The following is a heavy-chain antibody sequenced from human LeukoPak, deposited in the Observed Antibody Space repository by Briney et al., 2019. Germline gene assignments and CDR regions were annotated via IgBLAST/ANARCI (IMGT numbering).Heavy chain of an antibody. Sequence: GASVKVSCKASGYTFTSYYMHWVRQAPGKGLEWVSSISSSSSYIYYADSVKGRFTISRDNAKNSLYLQMNSLRAEDTAVYYCARGGLQGNYWGQGTLVTVSS. J-gene: IGHJ4*02. V-gene: IGHV3-21*01. CDR3: ARGGLQGNY. D-gene: IGHD3-16*01. CDR2: ISSSSSYI. CDR1: GYTFTSYY.